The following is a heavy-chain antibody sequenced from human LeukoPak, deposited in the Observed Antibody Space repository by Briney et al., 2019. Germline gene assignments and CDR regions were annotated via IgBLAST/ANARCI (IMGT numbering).Heavy chain of an antibody. CDR2: INKDGSEQ. Sequence: GGSLRLSCAASGFSFSSYWMTWVRQAPGKGLEWVANINKDGSEQNYLDSVKGRFTISRDNAKNSLYLQMNSLRAEDTAFYYCASGYGAWGQGTLVIVSS. CDR3: ASGYGA. J-gene: IGHJ5*02. D-gene: IGHD4-17*01. V-gene: IGHV3-7*01. CDR1: GFSFSSYW.